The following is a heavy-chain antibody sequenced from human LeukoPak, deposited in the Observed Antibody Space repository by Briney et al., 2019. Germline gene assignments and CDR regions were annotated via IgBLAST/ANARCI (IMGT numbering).Heavy chain of an antibody. CDR2: ISSSSSSI. J-gene: IGHJ5*02. V-gene: IGHV3-48*02. Sequence: GGSLRLSCAASGFTFSSHSMNWVRQAPGKGLEWVSYISSSSSSIYYADSVKGRFTISRDNAKNSLYLQMNSLRDEDTAVYYCARKSDYDSSYHNWFDLWGQGTLVTVSS. CDR3: ARKSDYDSSYHNWFDL. CDR1: GFTFSSHS. D-gene: IGHD3-22*01.